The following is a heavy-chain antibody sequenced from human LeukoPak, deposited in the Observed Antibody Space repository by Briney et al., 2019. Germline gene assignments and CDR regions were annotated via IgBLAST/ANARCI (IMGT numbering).Heavy chain of an antibody. V-gene: IGHV4-34*01. CDR1: CGSFRCYY. CDR2: INQSGST. D-gene: IGHD6-13*01. Sequence: SEALSLSCAVYCGSFRCYYGSWGRQPPGKGLEWIGEINQSGSTNDDPSRKSRFTISVDTSKNQFSLKLSSVPAADTAVYYCARRARRRVNSSSWKPTPFDYWGQGTLVTVSS. CDR3: ARRARRRVNSSSWKPTPFDY. J-gene: IGHJ4*02.